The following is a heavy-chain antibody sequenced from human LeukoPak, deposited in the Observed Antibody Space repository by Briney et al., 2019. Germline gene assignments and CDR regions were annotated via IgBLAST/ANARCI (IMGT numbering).Heavy chain of an antibody. CDR1: GGTFSSCA. D-gene: IGHD5-24*01. CDR3: ARDYHRDGYNYRRGFDY. Sequence: ASVKVSCKASGGTFSSCAISWVRQAPGQGLEWMGRIIPILGIANYAQKFQGRVTITADKSTSTAYMELSSLRSEDTAVYYCARDYHRDGYNYRRGFDYWGQGTLVTVSS. CDR2: IIPILGIA. V-gene: IGHV1-69*04. J-gene: IGHJ4*02.